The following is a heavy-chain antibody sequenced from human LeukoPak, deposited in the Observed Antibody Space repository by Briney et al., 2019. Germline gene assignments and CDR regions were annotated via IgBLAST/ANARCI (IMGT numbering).Heavy chain of an antibody. D-gene: IGHD3-22*01. J-gene: IGHJ4*02. CDR3: ARDGHPYYYDSSGYFDY. V-gene: IGHV3-30-3*01. Sequence: GRSLRLSCAASGFTFSSYAMHWVRQAPGKGLEWVAVISYDGSNKYYADSVKGRFTTSRDNSKNTQYLQMNSLRAEDTAVYYCARDGHPYYYDSSGYFDYWGQGTLVTVSS. CDR2: ISYDGSNK. CDR1: GFTFSSYA.